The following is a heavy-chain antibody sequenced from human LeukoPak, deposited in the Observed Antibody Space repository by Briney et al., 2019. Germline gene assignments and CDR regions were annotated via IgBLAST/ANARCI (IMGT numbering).Heavy chain of an antibody. J-gene: IGHJ4*02. Sequence: GSLRLSCVVSEFTVSSNYMSWVRQAPGKGLEWVSVIYSGGSTYYADSVKGRFTISRDNSKNTLYLQMNSLRAEDTAVYYCAHGAMYQLDYWGQGTLVTVSS. D-gene: IGHD2-2*01. CDR3: AHGAMYQLDY. CDR1: EFTVSSNY. CDR2: IYSGGST. V-gene: IGHV3-66*01.